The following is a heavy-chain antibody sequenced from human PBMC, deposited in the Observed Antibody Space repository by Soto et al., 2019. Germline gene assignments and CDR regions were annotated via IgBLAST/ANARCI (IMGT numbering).Heavy chain of an antibody. D-gene: IGHD1-1*01. CDR2: ISNDGSKK. CDR3: AGPGSNDLDV. Sequence: PGGSLSLSFAASGFPFTSYVMHWVRTAPGKGLEWVAVISNDGSKKYYAASVKGRFTISRDNSKKMLYLQMNSLRAEDTAVYYCAGPGSNDLDVWGQGTMVTVSS. J-gene: IGHJ6*02. CDR1: GFPFTSYV. V-gene: IGHV3-30*03.